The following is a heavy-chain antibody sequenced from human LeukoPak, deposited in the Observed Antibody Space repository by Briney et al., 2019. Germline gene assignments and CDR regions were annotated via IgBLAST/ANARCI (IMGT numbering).Heavy chain of an antibody. CDR3: ARARASITIFGVVRTNAFDI. J-gene: IGHJ3*02. CDR1: GGSFSGYY. V-gene: IGHV4-34*01. Sequence: SETLSLTRAVYGGSFSGYYWSWIRQPPGKGLEWIGEINHSGSTNYNPSLKSRVTISVDTSKNQFSLKLSSVTAAETAVYYCARARASITIFGVVRTNAFDIWGQGTMVTVSS. D-gene: IGHD3-3*01. CDR2: INHSGST.